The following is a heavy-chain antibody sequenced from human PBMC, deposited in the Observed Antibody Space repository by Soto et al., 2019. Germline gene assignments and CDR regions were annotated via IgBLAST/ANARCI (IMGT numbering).Heavy chain of an antibody. D-gene: IGHD1-26*01. J-gene: IGHJ4*02. CDR1: GFTFSSYS. Sequence: PGGSLRLSCAASGFTFSSYSMNWVRQAPGKGLEWVSSISSSSSYIYYADSVKGRFTISRDNAKNSLYLQMNSLRAEDTAVYYCARANGSRSYHLDYWGQGTLVTVSS. CDR3: ARANGSRSYHLDY. CDR2: ISSSSSYI. V-gene: IGHV3-21*01.